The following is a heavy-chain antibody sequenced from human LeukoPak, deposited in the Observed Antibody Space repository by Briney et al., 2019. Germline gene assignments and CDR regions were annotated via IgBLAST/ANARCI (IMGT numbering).Heavy chain of an antibody. Sequence: GGCLSLSWPVSGFTSSSYCMKWVRQAEGDGRGWVSYISSSSSTIYYADSVKGRFTISREDAENSVYLQMNNLRVEDTAIYYCAKVRRSVAYDYWGRGTLVTVSS. CDR2: ISSSSSTI. V-gene: IGHV3-48*01. J-gene: IGHJ4*02. CDR1: GFTSSSYC. CDR3: AKVRRSVAYDY.